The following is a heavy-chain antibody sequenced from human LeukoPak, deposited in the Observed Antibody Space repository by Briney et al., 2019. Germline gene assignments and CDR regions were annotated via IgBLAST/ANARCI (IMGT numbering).Heavy chain of an antibody. V-gene: IGHV4-4*07. Sequence: SETLSLTCTVSGGSINSYFWSWIRQPAGKGLEWIGRIYTSGSTNYNPSLKSRVTMSVDASKNQFSLKLTSVTVADTAVYYCARFCYGDYCFDYWGQGTLVTASS. J-gene: IGHJ4*02. CDR1: GGSINSYF. D-gene: IGHD4-17*01. CDR3: ARFCYGDYCFDY. CDR2: IYTSGST.